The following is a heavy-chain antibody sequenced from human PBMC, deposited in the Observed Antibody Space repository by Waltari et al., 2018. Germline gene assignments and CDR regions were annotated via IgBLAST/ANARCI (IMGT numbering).Heavy chain of an antibody. CDR1: GGSISSYY. CDR2: IYTSGST. V-gene: IGHV4-4*07. CDR3: ARGGYDFWSGYHYYYYYMDV. D-gene: IGHD3-3*01. J-gene: IGHJ6*03. Sequence: QVQLPESGPGLVKPSETLSLTCTVSGGSISSYYWSWIRQPAGKGLEWIGRIYTSGSTNYNPSLKSRVTMSVDTSKNQFSLKLSSVTAADTAVYYCARGGYDFWSGYHYYYYYMDVWGKGTTVTISS.